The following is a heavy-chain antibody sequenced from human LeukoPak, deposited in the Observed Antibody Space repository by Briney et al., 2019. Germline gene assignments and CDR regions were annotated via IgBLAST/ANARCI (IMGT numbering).Heavy chain of an antibody. CDR3: ARGSPSGYSYGLDY. CDR1: GGSISSGDYY. J-gene: IGHJ4*02. D-gene: IGHD5-18*01. V-gene: IGHV4-30-4*01. Sequence: PSETLSLTCTVSGGSISSGDYYWSWIRQPPGKGLEWIGYIYYSGSTYYNPSLKSRVTISVDTSKNLFSLKLSSVTAADTAVYYCARGSPSGYSYGLDYWGQGTLVTVSS. CDR2: IYYSGST.